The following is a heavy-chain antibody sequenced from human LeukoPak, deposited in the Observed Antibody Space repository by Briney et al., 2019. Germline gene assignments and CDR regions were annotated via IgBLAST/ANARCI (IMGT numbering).Heavy chain of an antibody. D-gene: IGHD4-17*01. CDR2: IDPNGTT. Sequence: PSETLSLTCAVYGGAFSGYSWSWIRQPPGKGLEWIGEIDPNGTTNYNPSLKSRVTVLVDTCKNQFSLNLNSVTAADTVIYYCARGRSYEYGDYDYWGQGTLVTVSS. CDR1: GGAFSGYS. CDR3: ARGRSYEYGDYDY. J-gene: IGHJ4*02. V-gene: IGHV4-34*01.